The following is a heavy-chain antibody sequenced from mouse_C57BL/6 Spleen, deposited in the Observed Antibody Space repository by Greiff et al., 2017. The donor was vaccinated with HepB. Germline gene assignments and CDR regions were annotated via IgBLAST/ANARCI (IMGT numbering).Heavy chain of an antibody. J-gene: IGHJ2*01. D-gene: IGHD4-1*01. CDR3: ARYWDYFDY. CDR1: GYTFTSYW. CDR2: IDPSDSYT. V-gene: IGHV1-69*01. Sequence: QVQLQQPGAELVMPGASVKLSCKASGYTFTSYWMHWVKQRPGQGLEWIGEIDPSDSYTNYNQKFKGKSTLTVDKSSSTAYMQLSILTSEDSAVYYCARYWDYFDYWGQGTTLTVSS.